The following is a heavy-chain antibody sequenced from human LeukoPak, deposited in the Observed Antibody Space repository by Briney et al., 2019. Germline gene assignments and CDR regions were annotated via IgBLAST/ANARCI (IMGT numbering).Heavy chain of an antibody. Sequence: GASVKVSCKASGFTFSSSAVQWVRQARGQRLEWIGWIVVGGGKTNYAQKFQERVTITRDMSTSTAYMELSSLRSEDTAVYYCAADGDILTGYYKFDYWGQGTLVTVSS. V-gene: IGHV1-58*01. D-gene: IGHD3-9*01. CDR3: AADGDILTGYYKFDY. CDR2: IVVGGGKT. J-gene: IGHJ4*02. CDR1: GFTFSSSA.